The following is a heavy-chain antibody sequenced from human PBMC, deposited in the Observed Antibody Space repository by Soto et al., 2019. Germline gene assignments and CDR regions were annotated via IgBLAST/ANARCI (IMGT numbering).Heavy chain of an antibody. CDR1: GFTLSGSA. J-gene: IGHJ4*02. D-gene: IGHD5-12*01. Sequence: GGSLRLSCAASGFTLSGSAMHWVRQASGKGLEWVGRIRSKANSYATAYAESVKGRFTMSRDDSKNTAYLQMNSLKTEDTAVYYCTVPGYSGYDPDYWGQGALVTVSS. V-gene: IGHV3-73*01. CDR2: IRSKANSYAT. CDR3: TVPGYSGYDPDY.